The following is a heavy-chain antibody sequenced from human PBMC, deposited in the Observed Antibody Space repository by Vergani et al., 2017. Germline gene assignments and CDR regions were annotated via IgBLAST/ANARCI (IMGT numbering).Heavy chain of an antibody. V-gene: IGHV3-23*05. Sequence: EVQLLESGGDLVQPGGSLRLSCAASGFTFNHYAMNWVRQAPGKGLEWVSTINIGGRTSYADSVKGRLTLTRDDSKNTLHLQMNSLRPEDTAVYYCARGMTTETTDLDGFDIWGQGTMVSVSS. CDR3: ARGMTTETTDLDGFDI. CDR2: INIGGRT. D-gene: IGHD4-17*01. CDR1: GFTFNHYA. J-gene: IGHJ3*02.